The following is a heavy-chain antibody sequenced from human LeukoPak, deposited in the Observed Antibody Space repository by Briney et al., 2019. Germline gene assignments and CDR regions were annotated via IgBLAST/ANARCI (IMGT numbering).Heavy chain of an antibody. J-gene: IGHJ6*04. Sequence: PGGSLRLSCAASGFTFYNFGMHWVRQAPGKGLEWVGFIRFDGSDKYYADSVKGRSTISRDNSKNTLFLQINSLTAEDTAVYYCAKGSDFHVDVWGKGTTVTISS. D-gene: IGHD3/OR15-3a*01. V-gene: IGHV3-30*02. CDR3: AKGSDFHVDV. CDR1: GFTFYNFG. CDR2: IRFDGSDK.